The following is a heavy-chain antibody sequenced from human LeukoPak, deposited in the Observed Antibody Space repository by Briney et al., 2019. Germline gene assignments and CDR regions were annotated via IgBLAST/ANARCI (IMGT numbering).Heavy chain of an antibody. CDR1: GFTFSSYA. CDR2: ISGSGGGT. D-gene: IGHD6-19*01. V-gene: IGHV3-23*01. J-gene: IGHJ4*02. CDR3: AKDSAVAGTGDY. Sequence: GGSLRLSCAASGFTFSSYAMSWVRQAPGKGLEWVSAISGSGGGTYYADSVKGRFTISRDNSKNTLYLQMNSLRAEDTAVYYCAKDSAVAGTGDYWGQGTLVTVSS.